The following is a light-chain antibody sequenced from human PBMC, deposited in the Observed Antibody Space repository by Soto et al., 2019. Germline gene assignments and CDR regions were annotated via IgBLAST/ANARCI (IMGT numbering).Light chain of an antibody. CDR3: QQSYSAPLFT. CDR2: AAS. V-gene: IGKV1-39*01. J-gene: IGKJ3*01. Sequence: DIQMTQSPSSLSASLGDRVTITCRASQSISSYLNWYQQKPGKAPKLLIYAASSLQRGAPSRFSGSGSGTDFTLTISSVLPEDFATYYCQQSYSAPLFTFGPGTKVDIK. CDR1: QSISSY.